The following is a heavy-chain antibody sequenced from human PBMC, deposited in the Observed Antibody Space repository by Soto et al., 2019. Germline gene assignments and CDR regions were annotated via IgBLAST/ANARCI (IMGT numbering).Heavy chain of an antibody. J-gene: IGHJ4*02. V-gene: IGHV3-49*03. CDR1: GFTFGDYA. Sequence: GGSLRLSCTASGFTFGDYAMSWFRQAPGKWLEWVGFIRSKTYGGTTEYAASVKGRFTISRDDSKSIAYLQMNSLKTEDTAVYYCAREANYYDSSGYYLLTYFDCWGQGXLVTVYS. CDR2: IRSKTYGGTT. D-gene: IGHD3-22*01. CDR3: AREANYYDSSGYYLLTYFDC.